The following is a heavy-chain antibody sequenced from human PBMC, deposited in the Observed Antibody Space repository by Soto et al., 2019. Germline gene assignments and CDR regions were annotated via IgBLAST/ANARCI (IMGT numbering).Heavy chain of an antibody. V-gene: IGHV1-2*04. Sequence: QVQLVQSGAEVKKPGASVKVSCKASGYTFSGYYIHWVRQAPGQGLEWMGWINPKRGGTNYAQKFQGWVTMTRDTSTSTAYMELSRLRSDDTAVYYCVRQVVTGSYSFDPWGQGTLVTVSS. D-gene: IGHD2-21*02. CDR2: INPKRGGT. CDR3: VRQVVTGSYSFDP. J-gene: IGHJ5*02. CDR1: GYTFSGYY.